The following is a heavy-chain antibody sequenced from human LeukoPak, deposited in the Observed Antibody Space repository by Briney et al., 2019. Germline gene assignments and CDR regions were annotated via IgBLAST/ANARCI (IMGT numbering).Heavy chain of an antibody. CDR2: ISYDGSNK. CDR3: ARGRYGDYH. J-gene: IGHJ4*02. CDR1: GFTFSSYA. Sequence: PGGSLRLSCAASGFTFSSYAMHWVRQAPGKGLEWVAVISYDGSNKYYADSVKGRFTISRENAKSTLYLHMNILRVEDTAVYHCARGRYGDYHWGQGILVTVSS. D-gene: IGHD4-17*01. V-gene: IGHV3-30-3*01.